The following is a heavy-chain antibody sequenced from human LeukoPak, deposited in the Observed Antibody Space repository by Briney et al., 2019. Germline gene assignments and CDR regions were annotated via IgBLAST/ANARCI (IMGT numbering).Heavy chain of an antibody. CDR3: ARGILSSFYSPGSYYHPDTFDI. Sequence: PSETLSLTCSVTGDSINSQFWAWIRQPPGRGLEWIGHTYFSGSTNYNPSLNSRVTISIDTSKSHFSLRLISVTAADTAVYYCARGILSSFYSPGSYYHPDTFDIWGQGTWVTVSS. CDR1: GDSINSQF. D-gene: IGHD3-10*01. V-gene: IGHV4-59*11. CDR2: TYFSGST. J-gene: IGHJ3*02.